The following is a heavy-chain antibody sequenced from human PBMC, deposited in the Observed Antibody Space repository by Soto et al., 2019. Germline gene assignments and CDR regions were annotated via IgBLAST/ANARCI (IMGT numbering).Heavy chain of an antibody. CDR3: ARGDSNYFGSGTMPGPRSLEFDP. D-gene: IGHD3-10*01. CDR2: MFYTGST. CDR1: GGSISGNDYY. J-gene: IGHJ5*02. V-gene: IGHV4-30-4*01. Sequence: SETLSLTCTVSGGSISGNDYYWTWIRQPPGKGLEWVGHMFYTGSTYYDRSLQSRVTISIDTSKNQLSLKLKSVTAADTAVYYCARGDSNYFGSGTMPGPRSLEFDPWGQGTLVTVSS.